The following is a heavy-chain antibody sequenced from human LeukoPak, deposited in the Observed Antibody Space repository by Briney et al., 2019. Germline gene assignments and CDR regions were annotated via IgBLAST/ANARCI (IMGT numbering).Heavy chain of an antibody. Sequence: SETLSLTCTVSGGSISSYYWSWIRQPAGKGLEWIGRIYTSGSTNYNPSLKSRVTMSVDTSKNQFSLKLSSVTAADTAVYYCAGAIAVAGTVYYYYGMDVWGQGTLVTVSS. CDR3: AGAIAVAGTVYYYYGMDV. J-gene: IGHJ6*02. D-gene: IGHD6-19*01. V-gene: IGHV4-4*07. CDR1: GGSISSYY. CDR2: IYTSGST.